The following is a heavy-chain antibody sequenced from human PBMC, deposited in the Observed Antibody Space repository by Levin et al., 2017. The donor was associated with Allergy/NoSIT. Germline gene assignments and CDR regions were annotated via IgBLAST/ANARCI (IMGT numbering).Heavy chain of an antibody. D-gene: IGHD6-13*01. J-gene: IGHJ4*02. CDR1: GFTFSYNG. CDR2: ISYDGSNI. V-gene: IGHV3-30*18. Sequence: GGSLRLSCAASGFTFSYNGMHWVRQAPGKGLEWVAIISYDGSNIYYADSVKGRFTISRDNSKNTLYLQMNTLRAEDTAVYYCAKDRSGSWTFDYWGQGTLVTVSS. CDR3: AKDRSGSWTFDY.